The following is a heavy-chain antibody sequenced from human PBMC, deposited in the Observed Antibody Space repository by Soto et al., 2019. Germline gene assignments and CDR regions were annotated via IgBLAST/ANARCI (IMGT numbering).Heavy chain of an antibody. CDR2: IRATPAGGTA. Sequence: GGSLRLSCKTSGFTFGDYALNWVRQAPGRGLEWVGFIRATPAGGTAEYAASVKDRFTVSRDASSSTAYLQMDSLRTEDTAVYFCTRIGPEAAMRWYFDYWGQGTLVTVSS. V-gene: IGHV3-49*04. D-gene: IGHD2-2*01. J-gene: IGHJ4*02. CDR3: TRIGPEAAMRWYFDY. CDR1: GFTFGDYA.